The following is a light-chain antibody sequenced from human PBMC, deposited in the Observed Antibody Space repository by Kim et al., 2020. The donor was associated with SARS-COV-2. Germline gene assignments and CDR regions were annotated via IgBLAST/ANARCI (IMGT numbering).Light chain of an antibody. CDR2: GAS. Sequence: ETVMMQSPATLSVSPREIATLSCRASQTVINNYLAWYQQKPGQAPRLLIYGASTRATGIPARFSGSGSGTEFTLTISSLQSEDFALYYCQQYHKWPPTFGQGTKLEI. CDR1: QTVINNY. CDR3: QQYHKWPPT. J-gene: IGKJ2*01. V-gene: IGKV3-15*01.